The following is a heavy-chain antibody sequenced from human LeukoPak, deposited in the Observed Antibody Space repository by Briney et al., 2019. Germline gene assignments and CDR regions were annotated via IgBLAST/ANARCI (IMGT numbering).Heavy chain of an antibody. J-gene: IGHJ5*02. V-gene: IGHV3-30*18. CDR3: AKGYRGGGGFDP. CDR1: GFTFSTYG. CDR2: ISNDGIDK. D-gene: IGHD1-26*01. Sequence: PGGSLRLSCAASGFTFSTYGIHWVRQAPGKGLEWVALISNDGIDKYYVTSVKGRFTISRDNSKNTLYLQMSSLRPEDTAVYYCAKGYRGGGGFDPWGQGTLVIVSS.